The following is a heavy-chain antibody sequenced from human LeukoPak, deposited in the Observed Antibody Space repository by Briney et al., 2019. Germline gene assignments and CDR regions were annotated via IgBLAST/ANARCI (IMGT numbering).Heavy chain of an antibody. J-gene: IGHJ4*02. CDR1: GGSISSSSYY. CDR3: ARHEYSSSSSSVDY. V-gene: IGHV4-39*01. CDR2: MYYSGIT. D-gene: IGHD6-6*01. Sequence: PSETLSLTCTVSGGSISSSSYYWGWIRQPPGKGLERIGRMYYSGITCYNPSLQSRVTICVYKSKNQFSLKLSSVTAADTAVYYCARHEYSSSSSSVDYWGQGPLVTVSS.